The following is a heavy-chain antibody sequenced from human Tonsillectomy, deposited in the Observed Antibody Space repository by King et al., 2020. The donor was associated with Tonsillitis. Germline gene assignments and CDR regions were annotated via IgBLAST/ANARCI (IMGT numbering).Heavy chain of an antibody. CDR3: ARDLGASTWYGLGYFDY. CDR2: ISYSGST. V-gene: IGHV4-31*03. Sequence: VQLQESGPGLVKPSQTLSLTCTVSGGSISSGDYYWTWIRQHPGKGLEWIGYISYSGSTYYNPSLKNRITISVDTSKNLFSLNLTSVTSADTAVYYCARDLGASTWYGLGYFDYWGQGTLVTVSS. CDR1: GGSISSGDYY. J-gene: IGHJ4*02. D-gene: IGHD6-13*01.